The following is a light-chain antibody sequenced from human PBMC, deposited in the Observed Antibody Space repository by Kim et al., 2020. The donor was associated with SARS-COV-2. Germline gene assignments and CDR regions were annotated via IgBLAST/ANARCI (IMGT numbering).Light chain of an antibody. V-gene: IGLV3-19*01. CDR3: NSRDSSGNHVV. CDR2: GKN. Sequence: SYELTQDPAVSVALGQTVRITCQGDSLRSYYASWYQQKPGQAPVHVIYGKNNRPSGIPDRFSGSSSGNTASLTITGAQAEDEADYYCNSRDSSGNHVVFGGGTKLTVL. J-gene: IGLJ2*01. CDR1: SLRSYY.